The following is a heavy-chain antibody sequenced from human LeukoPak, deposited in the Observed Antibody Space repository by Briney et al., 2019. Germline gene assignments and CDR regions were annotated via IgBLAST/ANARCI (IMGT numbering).Heavy chain of an antibody. CDR1: GGSISSYY. D-gene: IGHD3-10*01. CDR3: ARRRGSGSYYNGRNNWFDP. Sequence: SETLSLTCTVSGGSISSYYWSWIRQPPGKGLEWIGEINHSGSTNYNPSLKSRVTISVDTSKNQFSLKLSSVTAADTAVYYCARRRGSGSYYNGRNNWFDPWGQGTLVTVSS. CDR2: INHSGST. J-gene: IGHJ5*02. V-gene: IGHV4-34*01.